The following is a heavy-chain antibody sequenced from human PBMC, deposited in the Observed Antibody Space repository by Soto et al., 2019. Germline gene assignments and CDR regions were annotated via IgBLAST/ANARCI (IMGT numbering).Heavy chain of an antibody. J-gene: IGHJ6*02. CDR3: ARDRGYDAHDYYYNAMDV. V-gene: IGHV3-21*01. CDR1: GFIFTRYS. Sequence: GGSLRLSCAASGFIFTRYSMNWVRQAPGKGLEWVSSISSTTNYIYYGDSMKGRFTISRDNAKNSLYLQMNSLRAEDTAVYYCARDRGYDAHDYYYNAMDVWGQGTMVTVSS. CDR2: ISSTTNYI. D-gene: IGHD2-15*01.